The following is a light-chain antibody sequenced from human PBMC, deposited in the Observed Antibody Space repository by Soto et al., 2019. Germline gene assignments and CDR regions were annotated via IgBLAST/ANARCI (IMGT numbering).Light chain of an antibody. Sequence: ETVLTQSPGTLSLSPGERATLSCRASQTIRSNYLAWYRQTPGQAPRLLIYGASNMATGIADRFSGSGSGTDFTLIISRLEPEDFALYYCQQYGSSPWTFGQVTKVEIK. CDR2: GAS. J-gene: IGKJ1*01. V-gene: IGKV3-20*01. CDR1: QTIRSNY. CDR3: QQYGSSPWT.